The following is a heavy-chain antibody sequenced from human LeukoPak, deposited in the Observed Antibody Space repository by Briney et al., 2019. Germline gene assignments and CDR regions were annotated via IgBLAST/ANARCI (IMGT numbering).Heavy chain of an antibody. Sequence: SSETLSLTCAVYGGSFSGYYWSWIRQPPGKGLEWIGEINHSGSTNYNPSLKSRVTISVDTSKNQFSLKLSSVTAADTAVYYCARGPPYYYDSSGYRRGFDHWGQGTLVTVSS. D-gene: IGHD3-22*01. CDR2: INHSGST. J-gene: IGHJ4*02. CDR3: ARGPPYYYDSSGYRRGFDH. CDR1: GGSFSGYY. V-gene: IGHV4-34*01.